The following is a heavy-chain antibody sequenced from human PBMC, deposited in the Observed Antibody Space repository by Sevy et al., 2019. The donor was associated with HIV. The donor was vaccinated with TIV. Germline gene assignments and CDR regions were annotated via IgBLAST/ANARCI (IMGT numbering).Heavy chain of an antibody. CDR3: ARVGIAARRGCFDY. CDR1: GGTFSSYA. Sequence: ASVKVSCKASGGTFSSYAISWVRQAPGQGLEWMGGIIPIFGTANYAQKFQGRVTITADESTSTAYMELSSLRSEDTAVYYCARVGIAARRGCFDYWGQGTLVTVSS. V-gene: IGHV1-69*13. D-gene: IGHD6-6*01. J-gene: IGHJ4*02. CDR2: IIPIFGTA.